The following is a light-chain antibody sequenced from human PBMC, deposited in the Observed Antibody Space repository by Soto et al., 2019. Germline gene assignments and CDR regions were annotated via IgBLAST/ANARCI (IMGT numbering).Light chain of an antibody. CDR2: DVT. J-gene: IGLJ1*01. V-gene: IGLV2-14*01. CDR1: SSDVGGYIY. Sequence: ALTQPASVSGSPGQSITISCTGTSSDVGGYIYVSWYQQHPGKAPKLMIYDVTSRPSGVSYRFSGSKSGNTASLTISGLQAEDEADYYCSSYTTSSSYVFGTGTKVTVL. CDR3: SSYTTSSSYV.